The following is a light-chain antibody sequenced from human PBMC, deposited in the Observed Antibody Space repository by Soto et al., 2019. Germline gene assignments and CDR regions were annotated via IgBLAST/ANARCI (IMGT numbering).Light chain of an antibody. J-gene: IGKJ1*01. CDR1: QSVHNF. Sequence: EVVLTQSPATLSLSPGDRAALSCKASQSVHNFLAWYQQKPGQAPRLLIYGASNRATGIPDRFSGSGSGTDFTLTISSLQPEDVASYYCLKSNSAFLAFGQGTKVDIK. CDR2: GAS. CDR3: LKSNSAFLA. V-gene: IGKV3-11*01.